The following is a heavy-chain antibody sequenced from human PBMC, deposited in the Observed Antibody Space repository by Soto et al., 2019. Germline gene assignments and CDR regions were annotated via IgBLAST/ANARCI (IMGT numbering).Heavy chain of an antibody. D-gene: IGHD2-2*01. CDR1: GFIVNSND. CDR2: IYSGGNT. Sequence: PGGSLRLSCAASGFIVNSNDMTWVRQAPGKGLEWVSVIYSGGNTFYADSVKGRFIISRDNSKNTLFLQMNSLRVEDTAVYYCARLRPLSVVSLDSWGQGTVVTVS. CDR3: ARLRPLSVVSLDS. J-gene: IGHJ4*02. V-gene: IGHV3-53*01.